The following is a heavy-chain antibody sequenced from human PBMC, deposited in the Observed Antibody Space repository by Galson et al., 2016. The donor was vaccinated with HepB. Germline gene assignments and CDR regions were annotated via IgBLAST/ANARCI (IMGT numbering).Heavy chain of an antibody. CDR3: ARDGPTYQDAFHA. CDR2: VIPAFHTA. CDR1: GGAFKPFT. D-gene: IGHD2-2*01. J-gene: IGHJ3*01. Sequence: SVKVSCKASGGAFKPFTISWLRQAPGQGLEWMGGVIPAFHTAKSAPRFQGRVTITADESTTTVFMELSSLRSDDTAVYYCARDGPTYQDAFHAWGQGTLVTVSS. V-gene: IGHV1-69*13.